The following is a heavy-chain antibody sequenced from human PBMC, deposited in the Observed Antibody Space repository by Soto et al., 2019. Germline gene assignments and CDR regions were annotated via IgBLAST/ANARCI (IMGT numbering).Heavy chain of an antibody. Sequence: QVQLVQSGAEVRKPGASVTVSCRTSGDTFSDYYIHWVRQAPGQGLEWMGWINPNSGATNYAQKFRGWVTMSRDTAIRTVYMQLSRLRSDDTVVYYCARESGGATATLDYYYFYMDVWGTGTTVIVSS. CDR1: GDTFSDYY. J-gene: IGHJ6*03. CDR3: ARESGGATATLDYYYFYMDV. CDR2: INPNSGAT. V-gene: IGHV1-2*04. D-gene: IGHD5-12*01.